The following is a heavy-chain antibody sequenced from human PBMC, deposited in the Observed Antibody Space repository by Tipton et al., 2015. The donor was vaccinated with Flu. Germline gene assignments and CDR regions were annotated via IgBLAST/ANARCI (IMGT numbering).Heavy chain of an antibody. D-gene: IGHD4-23*01. CDR2: IYYSGST. CDR3: ATEYRGGGNRYYFDY. J-gene: IGHJ4*02. Sequence: TLSLTCTVSGSSISGYYWTWIRQPPGKGLEWIGYIYYSGSTNYNPSLKSRVTISVGTSKNQFSLKLSSVTTADTAVYYCATEYRGGGNRYYFDYWGQGTLVTVSS. CDR1: GSSISGYY. V-gene: IGHV4-59*01.